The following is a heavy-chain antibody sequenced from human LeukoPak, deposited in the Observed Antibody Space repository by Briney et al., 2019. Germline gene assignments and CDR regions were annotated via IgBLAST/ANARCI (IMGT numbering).Heavy chain of an antibody. J-gene: IGHJ5*02. CDR1: GFSFRSYV. D-gene: IGHD3-10*01. CDR2: ISYDGSNV. Sequence: GGSLRLSCAASGFSFRSYVMHWVRQTPGKGLEWVAVISYDGSNVNYTDSVKGRFIISRGNSKHTLYLQMNSLRAEDTAVYYCARGFYGAGSYRWFHPWGQGALVTVSS. CDR3: ARGFYGAGSYRWFHP. V-gene: IGHV3-30*03.